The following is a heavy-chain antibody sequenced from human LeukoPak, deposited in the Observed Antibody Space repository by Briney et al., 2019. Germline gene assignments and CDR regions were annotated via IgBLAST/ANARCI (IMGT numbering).Heavy chain of an antibody. V-gene: IGHV3-23*01. J-gene: IGHJ4*02. CDR2: IGGGGGAT. CDR3: ARAPWYDILTGYYDY. CDR1: GFTFSSYA. D-gene: IGHD3-9*01. Sequence: GGFLRLSCAASGFTFSSYAMTWVRQAPGKGLEWVSTIGGGGGATYYADSVKGRFTISRDNAKNSLYLQMNSLRAEDTAVYYCARAPWYDILTGYYDYWGQGTLVTVSS.